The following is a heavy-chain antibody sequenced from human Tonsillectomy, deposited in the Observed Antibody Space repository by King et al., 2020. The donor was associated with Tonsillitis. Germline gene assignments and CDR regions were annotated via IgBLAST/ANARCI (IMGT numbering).Heavy chain of an antibody. CDR3: AGFSGASHAVGDIPFDY. CDR2: INPNSGGT. V-gene: IGHV1-2*02. J-gene: IGHJ4*02. D-gene: IGHD1-26*01. CDR1: GYTFTDYY. Sequence: VQLVESGAEVKKPGASVKVSCKASGYTFTDYYMHWVRQAPGQGLEWMGWINPNSGGTKYAQKFQGRVTMTRDTSINTAYMELSRLRSDDTAVDYCAGFSGASHAVGDIPFDYWGQGTLVTVSS.